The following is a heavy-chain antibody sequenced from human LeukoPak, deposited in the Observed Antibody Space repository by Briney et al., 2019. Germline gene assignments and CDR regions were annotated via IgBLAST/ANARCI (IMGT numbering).Heavy chain of an antibody. Sequence: GRSLRLSCAASGFTFSTSGTHWVRQAPGKGLEWVALIWYDGINKYYADSVKGRFTISRDNSKTTLYLQMNSLRAEDTAVYYCARELQEYFYGSGSYPTPYGMDVWGQGTTVTVSS. V-gene: IGHV3-33*01. CDR2: IWYDGINK. CDR3: ARELQEYFYGSGSYPTPYGMDV. J-gene: IGHJ6*02. D-gene: IGHD3-10*01. CDR1: GFTFSTSG.